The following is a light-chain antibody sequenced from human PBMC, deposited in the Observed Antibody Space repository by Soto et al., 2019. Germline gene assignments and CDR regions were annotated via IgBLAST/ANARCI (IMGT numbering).Light chain of an antibody. CDR1: QNISVS. CDR2: DAS. CDR3: QQYDSSSPT. V-gene: IGKV1-5*01. J-gene: IGKJ2*01. Sequence: DIQMTQSPSPLSASVGDGVTITCRASQNISVSLAWYQQRPGKAPKFLMYDASSLETGVPSRFGGSGSGTEFTLTIRSLQPDDSATYYCQQYDSSSPTFGQGTKLEIK.